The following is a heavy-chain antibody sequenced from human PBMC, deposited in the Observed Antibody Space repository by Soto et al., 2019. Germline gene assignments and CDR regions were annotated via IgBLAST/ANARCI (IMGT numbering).Heavy chain of an antibody. CDR2: ISYDGSNK. D-gene: IGHD2-15*01. Sequence: QVQLVESGGGVVQPGRALRLSCAASGFTFSSYAMHWVRQSPCKGLERVAVISYDGSNKYYADSVKGRFTISRDNSKNTLYLQMNSLRAEDTAVYYCANEAGVVAATGYWGQGTLVTVSS. CDR1: GFTFSSYA. V-gene: IGHV3-30-3*02. CDR3: ANEAGVVAATGY. J-gene: IGHJ4*02.